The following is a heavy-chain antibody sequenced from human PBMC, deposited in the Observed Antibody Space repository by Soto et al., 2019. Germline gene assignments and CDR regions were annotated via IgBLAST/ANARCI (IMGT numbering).Heavy chain of an antibody. V-gene: IGHV1-3*01. J-gene: IGHJ3*02. CDR2: INAGNGNT. D-gene: IGHD3-9*01. Sequence: ASVKVSCKASGYTFTSYAMHWVRQATGQRLEWMGWINAGNGNTKYSQKFQGRVTITRDTSASTAYMELSSLRSEDTAVYYCARDTDHYDILTGYYYDAFDIWGQGTMVTVSS. CDR1: GYTFTSYA. CDR3: ARDTDHYDILTGYYYDAFDI.